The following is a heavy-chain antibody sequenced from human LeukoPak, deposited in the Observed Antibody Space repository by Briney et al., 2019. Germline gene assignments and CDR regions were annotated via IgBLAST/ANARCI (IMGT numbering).Heavy chain of an antibody. Sequence: GGSLRLSCAASGFTFGSYAMSWVRQAPGKGLEWVWAISGSGDSTYYADSVKGRFTISRDNSKNPLHLQMHSLRAQDTPVYHCAKLMTTVTPWWFDPWGQGTLVTVSS. CDR1: GFTFGSYA. J-gene: IGHJ5*02. V-gene: IGHV3-23*01. D-gene: IGHD4-17*01. CDR3: AKLMTTVTPWWFDP. CDR2: ISGSGDST.